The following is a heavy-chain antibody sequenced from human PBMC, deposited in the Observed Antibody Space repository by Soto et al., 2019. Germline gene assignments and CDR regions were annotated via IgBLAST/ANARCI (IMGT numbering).Heavy chain of an antibody. J-gene: IGHJ4*02. CDR1: GYSFTHYW. Sequence: PGESLKISCTVSGYSFTHYWIGWVRQMPGKGLEWMGIIFPDDSDARYSPSFQGQVTISADKSISTAYLQWNSLKASDTAVYYCARRHDSGAYFVYWGQGTLVTVSS. D-gene: IGHD4-17*01. V-gene: IGHV5-51*01. CDR2: IFPDDSDA. CDR3: ARRHDSGAYFVY.